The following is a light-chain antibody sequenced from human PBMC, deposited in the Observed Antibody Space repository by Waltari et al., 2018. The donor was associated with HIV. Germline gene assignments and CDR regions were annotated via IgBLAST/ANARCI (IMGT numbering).Light chain of an antibody. Sequence: NFMPTQPSSVSESPGRTVTIPCTRSSGSIAFNFGQASQHRPASAPTTVIYEDNQRPSGVPDRFSGSIDRSSNSASLTIAGLETEDEADYYCQSYGDNAVIFGGGTKVTVL. CDR2: EDN. J-gene: IGLJ2*01. CDR1: SGSIAFNF. CDR3: QSYGDNAVI. V-gene: IGLV6-57*04.